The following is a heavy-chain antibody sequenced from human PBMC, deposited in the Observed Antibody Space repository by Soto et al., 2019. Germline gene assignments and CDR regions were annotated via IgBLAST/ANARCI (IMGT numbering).Heavy chain of an antibody. CDR2: ISYDGSNK. J-gene: IGHJ4*02. CDR1: GFTFSSYA. D-gene: IGHD6-19*01. CDR3: ARDPDPYSSGWYAFDY. V-gene: IGHV3-30-3*01. Sequence: VGSLRLSCAASGFTFSSYAMHRVRQAPGKGLEWVAVISYDGSNKYYADSVRGRFTISRDNSKNTLYLQMNSLRAEDTAVYYCARDPDPYSSGWYAFDYWGQGTLVTVSS.